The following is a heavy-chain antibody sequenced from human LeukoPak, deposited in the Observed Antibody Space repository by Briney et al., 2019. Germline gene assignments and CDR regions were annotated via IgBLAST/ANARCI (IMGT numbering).Heavy chain of an antibody. D-gene: IGHD6-19*01. J-gene: IGHJ4*02. CDR3: ARRVAALSEWFDY. CDR2: INTSTGNP. V-gene: IGHV7-4-1*02. Sequence: GASVKVSCKASGYTFTSYAMNWVRQAPGQGLEWMGWINTSTGNPTYSQGFPGRVLFSLDTSVSTAYLQMSSLRAEDTAVYYCARRVAALSEWFDYWGQGTLVTVSS. CDR1: GYTFTSYA.